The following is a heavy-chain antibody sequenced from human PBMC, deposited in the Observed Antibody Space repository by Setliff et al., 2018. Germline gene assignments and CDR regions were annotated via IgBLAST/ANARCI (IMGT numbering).Heavy chain of an antibody. CDR2: VYYTGIS. V-gene: IGHV4-39*07. D-gene: IGHD5-12*01. CDR1: GGSISGNNFF. Sequence: SETLSLTCTVSGGSISGNNFFWAWIRQPPGKGLEWLGSVYYTGISYYNPSLKSRVTISVDTPKNQFSLKVTSVTAADTALYYCAGTPARGTTWLSPFDYWGQGTLVTVSS. CDR3: AGTPARGTTWLSPFDY. J-gene: IGHJ4*02.